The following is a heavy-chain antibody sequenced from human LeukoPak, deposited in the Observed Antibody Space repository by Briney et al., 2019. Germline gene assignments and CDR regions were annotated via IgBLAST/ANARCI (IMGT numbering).Heavy chain of an antibody. CDR3: ARDGPPAAGPFDY. Sequence: GGSLRLSCGASGFTFSNYAMSWVRQAPGKGLEWVSYISSSSSTIYYADSVKGRFTISRDNAKNSLYLQMNSLRAEDTAVYYCARDGPPAAGPFDYWGQGTLVTVSS. CDR1: GFTFSNYA. J-gene: IGHJ4*02. D-gene: IGHD6-25*01. CDR2: ISSSSSTI. V-gene: IGHV3-48*04.